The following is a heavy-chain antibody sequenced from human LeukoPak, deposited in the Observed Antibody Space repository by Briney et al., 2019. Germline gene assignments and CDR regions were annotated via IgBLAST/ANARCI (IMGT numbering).Heavy chain of an antibody. J-gene: IGHJ4*02. CDR2: IYPGDSDT. Sequence: GESLKISCKGSGYSFTSYWIGWVRQMPGKGLEWMWIIYPGDSDTRYSPSFQGQVTISADKSISTAYLQWSSLNTSDTAMYYCARYTDHYYFDYWGQGTLVTVSS. V-gene: IGHV5-51*01. CDR3: ARYTDHYYFDY. D-gene: IGHD1-1*01. CDR1: GYSFTSYW.